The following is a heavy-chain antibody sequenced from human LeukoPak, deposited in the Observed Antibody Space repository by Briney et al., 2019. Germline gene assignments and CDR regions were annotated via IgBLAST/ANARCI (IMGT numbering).Heavy chain of an antibody. D-gene: IGHD1-14*01. J-gene: IGHJ4*02. CDR2: FDPEDGET. CDR1: GYTLTELS. CDR3: ATDPKWYRKRFDY. Sequence: ASVKVSCKVSGYTLTELSMHWVRQAPGKGLEWMGGFDPEDGETIYAQKFQGRVTMTEDTSTDTAYMELSSPRSEDTAVYYCATDPKWYRKRFDYWGQGTLVTVSS. V-gene: IGHV1-24*01.